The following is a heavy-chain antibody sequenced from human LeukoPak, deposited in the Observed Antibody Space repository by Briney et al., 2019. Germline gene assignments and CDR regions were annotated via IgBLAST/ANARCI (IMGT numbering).Heavy chain of an antibody. Sequence: RGSLRLSCVAYGFTFSTYWMSWDRQAPGKGMEWVANIKPEGGEKNYVNSVKGRFTISRDNAKNSLYLQMNFLITEETAVNDCARDGRPLDSWGQGTLVTVSS. CDR2: IKPEGGEK. D-gene: IGHD1-1*01. J-gene: IGHJ4*02. CDR1: GFTFSTYW. CDR3: ARDGRPLDS. V-gene: IGHV3-7*01.